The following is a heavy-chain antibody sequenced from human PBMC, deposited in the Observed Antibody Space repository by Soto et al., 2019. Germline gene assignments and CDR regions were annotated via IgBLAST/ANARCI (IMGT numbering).Heavy chain of an antibody. J-gene: IGHJ4*02. D-gene: IGHD1-20*01. V-gene: IGHV1-18*01. CDR1: GYDFTTYG. CDR3: ARGRYVDY. Sequence: QVHLVQSGAEVKKPGASVKVSCKGSGYDFTTYGITWVRQAPGQGLEWMAWISAHNGNTDYAQKLQGRVTVTRDTSTSTAYMELSSLRSDDTAMDYCARGRYVDYWGQGALVTVSS. CDR2: ISAHNGNT.